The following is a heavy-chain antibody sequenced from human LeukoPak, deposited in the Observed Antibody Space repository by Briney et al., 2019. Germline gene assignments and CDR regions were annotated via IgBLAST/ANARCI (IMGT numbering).Heavy chain of an antibody. D-gene: IGHD3-22*01. Sequence: PSETLSLTCTVSGGSISSYYWSWIRQPPGKGLEWIGYIYHNGRTNYNPSLKSRVTISVDTSENQFSLRLSSVTAADTAVYYCARDVPPHYYDSSGYDLWGRGTLVTVSS. CDR2: IYHNGRT. V-gene: IGHV4-59*01. CDR1: GGSISSYY. J-gene: IGHJ2*01. CDR3: ARDVPPHYYDSSGYDL.